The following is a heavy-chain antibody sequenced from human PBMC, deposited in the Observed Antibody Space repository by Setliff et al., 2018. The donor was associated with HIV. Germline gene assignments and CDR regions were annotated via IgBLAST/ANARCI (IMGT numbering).Heavy chain of an antibody. CDR1: GYTFTDYY. D-gene: IGHD3-22*01. V-gene: IGHV1-2*06. CDR2: INPNNGGT. J-gene: IGHJ3*02. Sequence: ASVKVSCKASGYTFTDYYIHWVRQAPGQGLEWMGRINPNNGGTNYAQKFQGRVSMTRDTSISTAYMELSRLRSDDTAVYYCARDGYYDSSGYSAFDIWGQGTMVTVSS. CDR3: ARDGYYDSSGYSAFDI.